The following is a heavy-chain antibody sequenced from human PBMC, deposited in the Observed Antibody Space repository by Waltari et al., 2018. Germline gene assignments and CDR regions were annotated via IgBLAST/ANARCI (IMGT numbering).Heavy chain of an antibody. J-gene: IGHJ4*02. CDR2: INWNGGST. V-gene: IGHV3-20*04. D-gene: IGHD1-20*01. CDR3: ASGITGTTIQDY. Sequence: EVQLVESGGGVVRTGGSLRLSCAASGFTFDDYGMSWVRQSPGKGLEWVSGINWNGGSTGYADSVKGRFTISRDNAKNSLYLQMNSLRAEDTALYYCASGITGTTIQDYWGQGTLVTVSS. CDR1: GFTFDDYG.